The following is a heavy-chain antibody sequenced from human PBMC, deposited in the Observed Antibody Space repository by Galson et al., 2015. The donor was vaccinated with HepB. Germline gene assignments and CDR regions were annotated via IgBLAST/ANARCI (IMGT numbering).Heavy chain of an antibody. J-gene: IGHJ2*01. D-gene: IGHD2-21*01. CDR1: GFTFSSLA. Sequence: SLRLSCAASGFTFSSLAMSWVRQAPGKGLEWVSLISNSGGTTDYTDSVKGRFTISRDNSKNTLSLQMTSLRAEDTATYYCARHRGGGGRACYSFDLWGRGTLVTVSS. V-gene: IGHV3-23*01. CDR3: ARHRGGGGRACYSFDL. CDR2: ISNSGGTT.